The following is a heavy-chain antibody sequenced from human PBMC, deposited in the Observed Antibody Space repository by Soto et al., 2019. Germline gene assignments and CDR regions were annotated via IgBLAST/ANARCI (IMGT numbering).Heavy chain of an antibody. D-gene: IGHD3-16*01. CDR2: ISDDGSKT. CDR3: ARAYQFTYYFDD. Sequence: SLRLSCAGSGVTFRGYAVHWVRQTPGKGLEWVTVISDDGSKTYYADSVKGRFSVSRDDSTNMVFLQMSSLRSEDTAVYHCARAYQFTYYFDDWGPGTPGTVSS. V-gene: IGHV3-30*14. J-gene: IGHJ4*02. CDR1: GVTFRGYA.